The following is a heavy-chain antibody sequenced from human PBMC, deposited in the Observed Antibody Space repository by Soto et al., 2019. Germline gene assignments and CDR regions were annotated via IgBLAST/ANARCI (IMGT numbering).Heavy chain of an antibody. D-gene: IGHD2-2*01. CDR2: ISGSGGST. Sequence: GGSLRLSCAVSGFTFSSYAMSWVRQAPGKGLEWVSAISGSGGSTYYADSVKGRFTISRDNSKNTLYLQMNSLRAEDTAVYYCAKDRSYPGAFDIWGQGTMVTVSS. CDR3: AKDRSYPGAFDI. V-gene: IGHV3-23*01. J-gene: IGHJ3*02. CDR1: GFTFSSYA.